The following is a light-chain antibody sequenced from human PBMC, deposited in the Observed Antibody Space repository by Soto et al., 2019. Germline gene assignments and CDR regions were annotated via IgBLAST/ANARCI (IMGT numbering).Light chain of an antibody. CDR3: QQRSDWPPIT. J-gene: IGKJ5*01. CDR2: DAS. CDR1: QSVGDY. V-gene: IGKV3-11*01. Sequence: TVLTQSPATLSLSPGERATLSCRASQSVGDYLAWYQKKPVQAPRLIXYDASNRAAGVPYRFRGSGSGTDLTLTISSVETEDFGAYYCQQRSDWPPITFGQGTRLEIK.